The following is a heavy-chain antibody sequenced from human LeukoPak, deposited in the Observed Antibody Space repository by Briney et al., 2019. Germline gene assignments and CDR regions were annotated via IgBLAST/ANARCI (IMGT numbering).Heavy chain of an antibody. D-gene: IGHD3-10*02. J-gene: IGHJ3*02. CDR3: AKRGGGTMFAFDI. CDR2: ISDIGIGT. Sequence: ERSLRLSCAASGFIFSNYVMGWVRQAPGKGLELVSSISDIGIGTYYADSVKGRFTIFRDNSKNILYLQMNSLRAEDTAIYYCAKRGGGTMFAFDIWGQGTMVTVSS. V-gene: IGHV3-23*01. CDR1: GFIFSNYV.